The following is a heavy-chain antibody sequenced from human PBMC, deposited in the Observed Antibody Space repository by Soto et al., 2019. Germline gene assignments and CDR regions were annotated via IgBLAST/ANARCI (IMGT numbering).Heavy chain of an antibody. V-gene: IGHV4-34*01. CDR3: ARAVRQSGIAAAGNEDYYYVLAV. Sequence: SETLSLTCAVYGGSFSGYYWSWIRQPPGKGLEWIGEINHSGSTNYNPSLKSRVTISVDTSKNQFSLKLSSVTAADTAVYYCARAVRQSGIAAAGNEDYYYVLAVWGQGTTVPVS. CDR1: GGSFSGYY. J-gene: IGHJ6*02. D-gene: IGHD6-13*01. CDR2: INHSGST.